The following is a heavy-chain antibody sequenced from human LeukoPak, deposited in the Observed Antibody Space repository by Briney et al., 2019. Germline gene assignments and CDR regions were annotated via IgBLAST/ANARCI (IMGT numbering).Heavy chain of an antibody. J-gene: IGHJ6*03. D-gene: IGHD1-26*01. CDR1: GFAFSTYW. V-gene: IGHV3-74*01. CDR3: ARERELSGAYYVDV. CDR2: ISTDGKNT. Sequence: PGGSLRLSCAASGFAFSTYWMHWVRQAPGKGLVWVSRISTDGKNTIYADSVKGRFTISRDNANNMLFLQMNSLRGDDTAVFYCARERELSGAYYVDVCQKETTVTVSS.